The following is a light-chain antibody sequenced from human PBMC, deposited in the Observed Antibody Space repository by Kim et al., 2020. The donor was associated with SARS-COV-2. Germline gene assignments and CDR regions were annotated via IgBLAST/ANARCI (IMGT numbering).Light chain of an antibody. V-gene: IGLV2-18*02. J-gene: IGLJ1*01. CDR3: NSYTATSTFV. Sequence: SVTISSHGTTSDVGRYTRVSWYRQTPGTAPKLMISEVNNRPSGVPDRFSGSKSGNTASLTISGLQAEDEADYYCNSYTATSTFVFGTGTKVTVL. CDR1: TSDVGRYTR. CDR2: EVN.